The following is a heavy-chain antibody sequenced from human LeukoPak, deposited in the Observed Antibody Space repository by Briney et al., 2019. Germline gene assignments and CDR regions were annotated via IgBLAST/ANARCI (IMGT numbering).Heavy chain of an antibody. CDR3: ARARLVRGPVTPLYYFDY. D-gene: IGHD2-8*02. J-gene: IGHJ4*02. CDR1: GYTFTSYD. CDR2: MNPNSGNT. V-gene: IGHV1-8*03. Sequence: ASVKVSCKASGYTFTSYDINWVRQATGQGLEWMGWMNPNSGNTGYAQKFQGRVTITRNTSISTAYMGLNSLRSDDTAVYYCARARLVRGPVTPLYYFDYWGQGVLVTVSS.